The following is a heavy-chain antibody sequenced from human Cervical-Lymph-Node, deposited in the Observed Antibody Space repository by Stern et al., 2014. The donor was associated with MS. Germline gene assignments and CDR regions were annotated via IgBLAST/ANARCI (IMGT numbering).Heavy chain of an antibody. CDR1: SGSVSSRNDY. CDR3: AREFVFGALYYNYAMDV. Sequence: QLQLQESGPGLVKPSQTLSLRCTVSSGSVSSRNDYWSWIRQPAGKGLEWIGRIHSSGSTNYNPSLKSRVTLSVDMSKNQFSRKLTSGTAADTAVYYCAREFVFGALYYNYAMDVWGQGTTVTVSS. D-gene: IGHD1-26*01. V-gene: IGHV4-61*02. CDR2: IHSSGST. J-gene: IGHJ6*02.